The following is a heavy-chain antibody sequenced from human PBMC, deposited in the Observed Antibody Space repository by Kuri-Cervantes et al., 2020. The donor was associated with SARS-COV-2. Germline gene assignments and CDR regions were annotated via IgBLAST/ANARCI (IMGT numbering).Heavy chain of an antibody. CDR3: ARVLTTRGSGSDFDY. J-gene: IGHJ4*02. D-gene: IGHD4-11*01. Sequence: GESLKISCAASGFTFSSYAMSWVRQAPGKGLEWVSAISGSGGSTYYADSVKGRFTISRDNSKNTLYLQMNSLRAEDTAVYYCARVLTTRGSGSDFDYWGQGTLVTVSS. CDR2: ISGSGGST. V-gene: IGHV3-23*01. CDR1: GFTFSSYA.